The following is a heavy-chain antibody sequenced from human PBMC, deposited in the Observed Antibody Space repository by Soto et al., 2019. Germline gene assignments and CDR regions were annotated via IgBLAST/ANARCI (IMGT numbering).Heavy chain of an antibody. V-gene: IGHV3-30-3*01. CDR3: ARALAVHVSSSWTWLDH. Sequence: QVQLVESGGGVVQAGRSLRLSCSASRFTLSDYAMHWVRQAPGKGLEWGAGIPNVGYERHYADPVKGRFTISRDNYRNTLALQMDSLKTEDAAVYYCARALAVHVSSSWTWLDHWGQGNLVTVSS. D-gene: IGHD6-6*01. CDR1: RFTLSDYA. CDR2: IPNVGYER. J-gene: IGHJ4*02.